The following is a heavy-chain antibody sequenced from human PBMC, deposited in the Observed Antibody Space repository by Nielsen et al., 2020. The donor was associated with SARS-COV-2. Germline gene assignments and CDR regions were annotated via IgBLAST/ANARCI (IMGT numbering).Heavy chain of an antibody. D-gene: IGHD6-13*01. CDR3: ARRDSHSTTWYFDS. CDR2: ISGNGAYT. V-gene: IGHV3-11*03. CDR1: GFMFSNYY. J-gene: IGHJ4*02. Sequence: GGSLRLSCAASGFMFSNYYMNWIRHSPGKGLEWVSYISGNGAYTNCADSVKGRFTISRDNTKNSLFLQMNSLRAEDAAVYYCARRDSHSTTWYFDSWGQGTLVTVSS.